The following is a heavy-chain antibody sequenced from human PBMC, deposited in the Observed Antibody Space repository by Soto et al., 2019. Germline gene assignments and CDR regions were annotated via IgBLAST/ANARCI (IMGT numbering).Heavy chain of an antibody. CDR2: IYYSGST. CDR1: GGSISSSSYY. J-gene: IGHJ5*02. V-gene: IGHV4-39*01. Sequence: SETLSLTCTVSGGSISSSSYYWGWIRQPPGKGLEWIGSIYYSGSTYYNPSLKSRVTISVDTSKNQFSLKLSSVTAADTAVYYCARHDGHLGIQLWLYWFDPWGQGTLVTVSS. CDR3: ARHDGHLGIQLWLYWFDP. D-gene: IGHD5-18*01.